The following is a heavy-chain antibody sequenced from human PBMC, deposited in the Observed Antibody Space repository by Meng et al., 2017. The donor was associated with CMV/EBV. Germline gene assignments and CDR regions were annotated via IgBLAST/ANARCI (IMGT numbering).Heavy chain of an antibody. J-gene: IGHJ6*02. Sequence: GGSLRLSCKGSGYSFTSYWIGWVRQMPGKGLEWMGIIYPGDSDTRYSPSFQGQVTISADKSISTAYLQWSSLKASDTAMYYCARPMAAAGNDYYGMDVWGQGTTVTVSS. CDR1: GYSFTSYW. CDR3: ARPMAAAGNDYYGMDV. V-gene: IGHV5-51*01. CDR2: IYPGDSDT. D-gene: IGHD6-13*01.